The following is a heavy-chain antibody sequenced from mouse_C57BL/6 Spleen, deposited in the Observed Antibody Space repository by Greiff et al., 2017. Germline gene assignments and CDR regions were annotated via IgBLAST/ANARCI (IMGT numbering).Heavy chain of an antibody. CDR2: IYPRSGNT. Sequence: VKLMESGAELARPGASVKLSCKASGYTFTSYGISWVKQRTGQGLEWIGEIYPRSGNTYYNEKFKGKATLTADKSSSTAYMELRSLTSEDSAVYFCARKKDYGYDLDYAMDYWGQGTSVTVSS. J-gene: IGHJ4*01. CDR1: GYTFTSYG. CDR3: ARKKDYGYDLDYAMDY. D-gene: IGHD2-2*01. V-gene: IGHV1-81*01.